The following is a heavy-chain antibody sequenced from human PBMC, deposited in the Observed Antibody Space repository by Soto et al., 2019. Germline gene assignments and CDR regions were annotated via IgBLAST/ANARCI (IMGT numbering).Heavy chain of an antibody. CDR2: ISWSSVTF. V-gene: IGHV3-9*01. CDR3: AKDHDEDFGYDLDYFDY. Sequence: GESLRLSCAASGFNFDDYAMHWVRQAPGKGLEWVSGISWSSVTFDCADSVRGRFTISKDNAKNSLYLQMNSLRAEDTAFYYYAKDHDEDFGYDLDYFDYWGQGTLVTVSS. J-gene: IGHJ4*02. CDR1: GFNFDDYA. D-gene: IGHD5-12*01.